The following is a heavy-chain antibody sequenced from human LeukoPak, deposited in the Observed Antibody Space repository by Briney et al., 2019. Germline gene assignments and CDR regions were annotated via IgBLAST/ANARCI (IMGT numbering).Heavy chain of an antibody. D-gene: IGHD4-17*01. CDR1: GVTFSSYW. Sequence: PGGSLRLSCAASGVTFSSYWMHWVRQAPGKGLVRVSRINSDGSSTSYADSVKGRFTISRDNAKNTLYLQMNSLRAEDTAVYYCARDNYGDYGLKYWGQGTLVTVSS. J-gene: IGHJ4*02. CDR2: INSDGSST. V-gene: IGHV3-74*01. CDR3: ARDNYGDYGLKY.